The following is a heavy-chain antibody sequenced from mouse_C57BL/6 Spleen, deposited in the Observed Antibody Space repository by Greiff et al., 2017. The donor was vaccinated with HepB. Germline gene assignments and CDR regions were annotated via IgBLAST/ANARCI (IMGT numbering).Heavy chain of an antibody. Sequence: QVQLKQPGAELVKPGASVKLSCKASGYTFTSYWMQWVKQRPGQGLEWIGEIDPSDSYTNYNQKFKGKATLTVDTSSSTAYMQLSSLTSEDSAVYYCARWYYGSRDYYAMDYWGQGTSVTVSS. CDR3: ARWYYGSRDYYAMDY. J-gene: IGHJ4*01. V-gene: IGHV1-50*01. CDR2: IDPSDSYT. CDR1: GYTFTSYW. D-gene: IGHD1-1*01.